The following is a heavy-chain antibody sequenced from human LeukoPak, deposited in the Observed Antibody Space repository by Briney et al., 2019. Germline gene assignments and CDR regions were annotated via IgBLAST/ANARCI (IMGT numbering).Heavy chain of an antibody. CDR2: VNADGGNT. V-gene: IGHV3-23*01. CDR3: TKRVKYGGTWDHFAD. J-gene: IGHJ4*02. CDR1: GFTFDNYR. Sequence: GGSLRLSCAASGFTFDNYRMSWVRQTPGKGLEWVSTVNADGGNTYYADSVKGRFTISRDNSKSTLILQMDSLRVEDTALYYCTKRVKYGGTWDHFADWGQGTLVTVSS. D-gene: IGHD1-26*01.